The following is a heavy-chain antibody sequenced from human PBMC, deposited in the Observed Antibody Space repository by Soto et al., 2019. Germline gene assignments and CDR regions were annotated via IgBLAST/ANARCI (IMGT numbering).Heavy chain of an antibody. CDR1: GGSFSGYY. CDR2: INPSGST. CDR3: ARPANSGSYYFDY. D-gene: IGHD1-26*01. V-gene: IGHV4-34*01. Sequence: QVQLQQWGAGLLKPSETLSLTGAVYGGSFSGYYWSWIRQPPGKGLEWIGEINPSGSTNYNPSLKSRVTISVDTSKNQFSLKLSSVTAADTAVYYCARPANSGSYYFDYWGQGTLVTVSS. J-gene: IGHJ4*02.